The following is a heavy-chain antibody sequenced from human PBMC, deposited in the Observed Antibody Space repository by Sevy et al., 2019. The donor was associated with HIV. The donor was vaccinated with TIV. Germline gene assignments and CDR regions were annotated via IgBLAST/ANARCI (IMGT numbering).Heavy chain of an antibody. D-gene: IGHD5-18*01. V-gene: IGHV3-23*01. Sequence: GGSLRLSCAASGFTFRNYALGWVRQAPGKGLEGVSALSGSGDNAYYADSVKGRFTISRDNSKNTLNLQMKSLRAEETAMYYCAKDIAGAYTYGYDSANFDYWGQGTLVTVSS. CDR1: GFTFRNYA. J-gene: IGHJ4*02. CDR3: AKDIAGAYTYGYDSANFDY. CDR2: LSGSGDNA.